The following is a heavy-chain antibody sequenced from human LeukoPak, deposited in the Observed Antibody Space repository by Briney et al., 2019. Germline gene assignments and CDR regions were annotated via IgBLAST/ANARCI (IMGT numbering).Heavy chain of an antibody. J-gene: IGHJ4*02. V-gene: IGHV1-2*02. D-gene: IGHD2-15*01. Sequence: ASVKVSCKASGYTFTDYYMHWVRQAPGQGLEWMGWINPNNGGTKYAQKFQGRVTMTRDTSIGTAYMELSSLRSDDTAVYYCAAPRYCSGGSCYPSFDYWGQGTLVTVSS. CDR1: GYTFTDYY. CDR2: INPNNGGT. CDR3: AAPRYCSGGSCYPSFDY.